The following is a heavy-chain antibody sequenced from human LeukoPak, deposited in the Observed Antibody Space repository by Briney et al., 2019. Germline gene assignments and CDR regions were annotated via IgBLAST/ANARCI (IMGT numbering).Heavy chain of an antibody. CDR1: GFTFSSYW. Sequence: GGSLRLSCAASGFTFSSYWMSWVRQAPGKGLEWVANIKQDGSEKYYVDSVKGRFTISRDNAKNSLYLQMYSLRAEDTAVYYCARKRYFDWLLPSPFDYWGQGTLVTVSS. D-gene: IGHD3-9*01. V-gene: IGHV3-7*01. J-gene: IGHJ4*02. CDR2: IKQDGSEK. CDR3: ARKRYFDWLLPSPFDY.